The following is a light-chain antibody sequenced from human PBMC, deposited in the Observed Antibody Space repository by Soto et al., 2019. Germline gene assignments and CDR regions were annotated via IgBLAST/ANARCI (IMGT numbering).Light chain of an antibody. J-gene: IGKJ5*01. V-gene: IGKV1D-16*01. CDR3: PQFHSYPIT. CDR1: QGITTL. CDR2: FAS. Sequence: DIQMTQSPSSLFASVGDTLPITCRASQGITTLLAWYQQKPGKAPKSMIYFASSLQSGVRSRFTGSGSGIDCTRTISSLQPEDVATDYCPQFHSYPITFGQGTRLENK.